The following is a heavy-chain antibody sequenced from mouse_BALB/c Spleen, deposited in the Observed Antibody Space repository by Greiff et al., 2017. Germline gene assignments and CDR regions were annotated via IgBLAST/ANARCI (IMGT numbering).Heavy chain of an antibody. CDR1: GFSLTSYG. D-gene: IGHD2-4*01. CDR3: ARRGNYYDYEGFAY. Sequence: QVQLMESGPGLVQPSQCLSISCTASGFSLTSYGVHWVRQSPGKGLEWLGVIWSGGSTDYNAAFISRLSISNDNTKSQVFFKMISLQANDTAIYYSARRGNYYDYEGFAYWGQGTLVTVSA. J-gene: IGHJ3*01. CDR2: IWSGGST. V-gene: IGHV2-2*02.